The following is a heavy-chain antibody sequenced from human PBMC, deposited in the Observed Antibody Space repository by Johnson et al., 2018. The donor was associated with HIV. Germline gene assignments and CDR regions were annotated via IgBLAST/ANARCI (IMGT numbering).Heavy chain of an antibody. J-gene: IGHJ3*02. D-gene: IGHD3-22*01. Sequence: VQLVESGGGLVQPGGSLRLSCAASGFTFSSYWMHWVRQAPGKGLVWVSRINSDGTTTGFADSVKGRFTISRDSAKNTVYLQMNSLRAEDTAVYYCARECQYYYDSSGCTYDAFDIWGQGTMVTVSS. V-gene: IGHV3-74*01. CDR2: INSDGTTT. CDR1: GFTFSSYW. CDR3: ARECQYYYDSSGCTYDAFDI.